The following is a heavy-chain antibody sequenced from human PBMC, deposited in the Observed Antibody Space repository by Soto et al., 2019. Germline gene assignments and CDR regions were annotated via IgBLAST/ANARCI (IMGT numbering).Heavy chain of an antibody. D-gene: IGHD4-17*01. CDR3: AKESMPEHYGDTLFDY. CDR2: FSAGGRA. J-gene: IGHJ4*02. CDR1: GFSFSNYA. Sequence: EVQLLESGGGWLQPGGSRRLSCEASGFSFSNYALSWVRQSPGKGLEWVSTFSAGGRAYYADSVKGRFTIAKDTSKNTLHLQASSLRAEDTAVYYCAKESMPEHYGDTLFDYWGQGTRVTVSS. V-gene: IGHV3-23*01.